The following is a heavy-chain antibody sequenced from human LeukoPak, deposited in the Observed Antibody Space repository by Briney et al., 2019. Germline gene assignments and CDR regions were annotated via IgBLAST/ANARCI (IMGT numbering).Heavy chain of an antibody. J-gene: IGHJ3*02. D-gene: IGHD3-22*01. V-gene: IGHV4-59*11. CDR3: ARLLDNDSSGDPDTFDM. CDR1: DGSISRHY. Sequence: TASETLSLTCTVSDGSISRHYWSWIRQPPGKGLEWIGYIYYSERTKWNPSLQSRVTVSLDTSENNFSLKLTSVTAADTAVYYCARLLDNDSSGDPDTFDMWGQGTVVTVSS. CDR2: IYYSERT.